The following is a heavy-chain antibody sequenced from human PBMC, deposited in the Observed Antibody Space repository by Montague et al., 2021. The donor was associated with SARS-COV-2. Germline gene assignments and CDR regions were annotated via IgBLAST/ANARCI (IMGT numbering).Heavy chain of an antibody. V-gene: IGHV4-39*07. Sequence: SETLSLTCTVSGGSISSSSYYWGWIRQPPGKGLEWIGSIYYSGSTYYNPSLKSRVTISVDTSKNQFSLKLSSVTAADTAVYYCARGRGTALFRRIYFSMDVWGQGTTVTVSS. CDR3: ARGRGTALFRRIYFSMDV. CDR1: GGSISSSSYY. CDR2: IYYSGST. J-gene: IGHJ6*02. D-gene: IGHD1-1*01.